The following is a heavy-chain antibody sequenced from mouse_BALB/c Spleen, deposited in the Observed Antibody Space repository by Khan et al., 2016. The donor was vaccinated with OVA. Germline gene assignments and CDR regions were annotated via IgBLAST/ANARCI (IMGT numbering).Heavy chain of an antibody. Sequence: EVQLQESGPGLVKPSQSLSLTCTVTGYSITSDYAWNWIRQFPGNKLEWMGYISYSGSTSYNPSLKSRISITRDTSKSQFFLQLNSVTTEDTATYYCARSYYGSSYGAMDYWGQGTSVTVSS. CDR3: ARSYYGSSYGAMDY. CDR1: GYSITSDYA. J-gene: IGHJ4*01. V-gene: IGHV3-2*02. CDR2: ISYSGST. D-gene: IGHD1-1*01.